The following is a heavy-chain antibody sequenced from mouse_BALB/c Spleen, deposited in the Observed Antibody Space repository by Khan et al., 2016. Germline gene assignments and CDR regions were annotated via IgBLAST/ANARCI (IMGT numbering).Heavy chain of an antibody. Sequence: EVKLLESGGGLVQPGGSLKLSCAASGFDFSRYWMSWVRQAPGKGLEWIGEINPDSSTINYSPSLKDKFIISRDNAKNTLYLQMSKVRSEDTALYYCARLSYYGCVDYWVQGTTLTVSS. CDR2: INPDSSTI. CDR3: ARLSYYGCVDY. CDR1: GFDFSRYW. J-gene: IGHJ2*01. D-gene: IGHD1-1*01. V-gene: IGHV4-1*02.